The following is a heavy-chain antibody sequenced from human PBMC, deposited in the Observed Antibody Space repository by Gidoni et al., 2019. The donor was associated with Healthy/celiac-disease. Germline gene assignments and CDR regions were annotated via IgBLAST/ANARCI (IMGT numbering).Heavy chain of an antibody. J-gene: IGHJ4*02. CDR3: ARGYSSSSNFPFDY. V-gene: IGHV4-34*01. CDR1: GGSFSGYY. D-gene: IGHD6-6*01. Sequence: QVQLQQWGAGLLKPSETLSLTCAVYGGSFSGYYWSWIRQPPGKGLEWIGEINHSGSTNYNPSLKSRVTISVDTSKNQFSLKLSSVTAADTAVYYCARGYSSSSNFPFDYWGQGTLVTVSS. CDR2: INHSGST.